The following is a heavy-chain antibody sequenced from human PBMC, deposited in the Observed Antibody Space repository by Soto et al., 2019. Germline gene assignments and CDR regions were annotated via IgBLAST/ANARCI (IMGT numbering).Heavy chain of an antibody. CDR2: ITSRGDYT. CDR3: AREVEGIDV. D-gene: IGHD2-2*01. CDR1: GLTFSDYY. Sequence: QVQLVESGGGLVKPGGSLRLSCAASGLTFSDYYMSWIRQAPGKGLEWVSYITSRGDYTKYADSVQGRFTISRDNAKSSLYLQMNSRRAADTAVYDCAREVEGIDVWGQGTTVTVSS. J-gene: IGHJ6*02. V-gene: IGHV3-11*05.